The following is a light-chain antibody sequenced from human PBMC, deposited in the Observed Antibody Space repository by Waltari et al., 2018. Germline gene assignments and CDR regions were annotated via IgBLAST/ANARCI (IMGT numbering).Light chain of an antibody. Sequence: QSALTQPASVSGSPGQSITIPCTGTSRDVGRYNLVSWYQQHPGKAPKLMIYEVSKRPSGVSNRFSGSKSGNTASLTISGLQAEDEADYYCCSYAGSVYVFGTGTKVTVL. CDR3: CSYAGSVYV. CDR2: EVS. V-gene: IGLV2-23*02. J-gene: IGLJ1*01. CDR1: SRDVGRYNL.